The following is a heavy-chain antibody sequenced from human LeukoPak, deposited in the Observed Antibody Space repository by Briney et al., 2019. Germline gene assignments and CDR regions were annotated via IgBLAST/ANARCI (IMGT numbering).Heavy chain of an antibody. Sequence: SETLSLTCTVSGASISSQYWSWIRKTPGKGLEWIAYIHHTETSKYNPSLTSRVTISIDTSKNQFSLRLTSVTAADTAVYYCSRDSSGSSSHYFDYWGQGTLVTVSS. V-gene: IGHV4-59*11. CDR2: IHHTETS. CDR3: SRDSSGSSSHYFDY. CDR1: GASISSQY. D-gene: IGHD3-22*01. J-gene: IGHJ4*02.